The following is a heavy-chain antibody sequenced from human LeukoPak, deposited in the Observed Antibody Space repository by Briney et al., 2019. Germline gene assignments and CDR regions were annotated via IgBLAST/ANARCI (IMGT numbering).Heavy chain of an antibody. J-gene: IGHJ4*02. CDR1: GFSLSTSGMC. CDR2: IDWDDDK. V-gene: IGHV2-70*11. Sequence: SGPTLVNPTQTLTLTCSFSGFSLSTSGMCVSWIRQPPGKALEWLARIDWDDDKYYSTSLKTRLSISKDTSKNQVVLTMTKMDPVDTATYYCARMVPPRYYDSSGYNFFDYWGQGTLVTVSS. D-gene: IGHD3-22*01. CDR3: ARMVPPRYYDSSGYNFFDY.